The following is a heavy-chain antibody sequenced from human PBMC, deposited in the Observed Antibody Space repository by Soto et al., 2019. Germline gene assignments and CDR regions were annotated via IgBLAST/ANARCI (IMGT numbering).Heavy chain of an antibody. CDR3: AKHYYDSSGHYFAPDAFDI. D-gene: IGHD3-22*01. V-gene: IGHV3-23*01. CDR1: GFTFSSYA. CDR2: ISGSGGST. J-gene: IGHJ3*02. Sequence: GGSLRLSCAASGFTFSSYATSWVRQAPGKGLERVSAISGSGGSTYYADSVKGRFTISRDNSKNTLYLQMNSLRAEDTAVYYCAKHYYDSSGHYFAPDAFDIWGQGTMVTVSS.